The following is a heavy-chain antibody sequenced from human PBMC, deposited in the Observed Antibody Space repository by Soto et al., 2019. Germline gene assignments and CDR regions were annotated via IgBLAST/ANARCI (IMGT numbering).Heavy chain of an antibody. CDR1: GFTFSSYA. J-gene: IGHJ6*02. V-gene: IGHV3-30-3*01. CDR3: ARDGSSSPSRYYYYGMDV. Sequence: GSLRLSCAASGFTFSSYAMHWVRQAPGKGLEWVAVISYDGSNKYYADSVKGRFTISRDNSKNTLYLQMNSLRAEDTAVYYCARDGSSSPSRYYYYGMDVWGQGTTVTVSS. D-gene: IGHD6-6*01. CDR2: ISYDGSNK.